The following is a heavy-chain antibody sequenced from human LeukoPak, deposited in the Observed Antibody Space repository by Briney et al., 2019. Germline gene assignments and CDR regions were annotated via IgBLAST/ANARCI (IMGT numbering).Heavy chain of an antibody. CDR3: AKDISYSSSWYLVDY. CDR2: ISGSGGST. D-gene: IGHD6-13*01. J-gene: IGHJ4*02. V-gene: IGHV3-23*01. Sequence: GGSLRLSCAASGFTFSSYAMSWVRQAPGKGLEWVSAISGSGGSTYYADSVKGRFTISRDNSKNTLYLQMNSLRAEDTAVYYCAKDISYSSSWYLVDYWGKGTLVTVPS. CDR1: GFTFSSYA.